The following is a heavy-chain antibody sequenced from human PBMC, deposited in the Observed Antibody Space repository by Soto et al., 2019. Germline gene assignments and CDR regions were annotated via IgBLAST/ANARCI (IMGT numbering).Heavy chain of an antibody. CDR1: GGSISSGGDY. J-gene: IGHJ5*02. Sequence: SETLSLTCTVSGGSISSGGDYWSWIRQHPGKGLEWVGYFYDSGTTKYNPSLKSRVTISIDTSKNQISLKMNSVTAADTAVYYCARVGRGGYSNNWFDPWGQGTLVTVSS. V-gene: IGHV4-61*08. CDR3: ARVGRGGYSNNWFDP. CDR2: FYDSGTT. D-gene: IGHD5-12*01.